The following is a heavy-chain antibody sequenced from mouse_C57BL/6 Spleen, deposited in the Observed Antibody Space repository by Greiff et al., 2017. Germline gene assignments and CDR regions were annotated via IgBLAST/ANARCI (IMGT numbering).Heavy chain of an antibody. Sequence: QVQLQQSGAELARPGASVKLSCKASGYTFTSYGISWVKQRTGQGLEWIGEIYPRSGNTYYNEKFKGKATLTADKSSSTAYMELRSLTSEDSAVYFCAREHGIYYGKKDYFDYWGQGTTLTVSS. CDR2: IYPRSGNT. D-gene: IGHD2-1*01. V-gene: IGHV1-81*01. CDR1: GYTFTSYG. CDR3: AREHGIYYGKKDYFDY. J-gene: IGHJ2*01.